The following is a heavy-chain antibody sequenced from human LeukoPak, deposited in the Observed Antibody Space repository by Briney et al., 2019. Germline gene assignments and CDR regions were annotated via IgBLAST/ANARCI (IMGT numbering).Heavy chain of an antibody. D-gene: IGHD3-22*01. J-gene: IGHJ5*02. CDR2: IYYSGST. V-gene: IGHV4-39*07. Sequence: NPSETLPLTCTVSGGSISSSSYYWGWIRQPPGKGLEWIGSIYYSGSTYYNPSLKSRVTISVDTSKNQFSLKLSSVTAADTAVYYCAREDMGVTMIVVVTPKYNWFDPWGQGTLVTVSS. CDR1: GGSISSSSYY. CDR3: AREDMGVTMIVVVTPKYNWFDP.